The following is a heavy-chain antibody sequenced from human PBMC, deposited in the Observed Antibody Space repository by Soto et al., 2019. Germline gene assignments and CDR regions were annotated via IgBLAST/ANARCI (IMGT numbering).Heavy chain of an antibody. V-gene: IGHV3-23*01. D-gene: IGHD1-1*01. CDR1: GFTFSSYD. CDR2: ISGSATTT. Sequence: QLLESGGNLVQSGGSLRLSCAASGFTFSSYDISWVRQAPGKGLEWVSTISGSATTTYYGDSVKGRFTISRDNSKKTVYLQMHRLRAEDTAVYYCAKDPLTRVYGVDVWGQGTTVTVSS. CDR3: AKDPLTRVYGVDV. J-gene: IGHJ6*02.